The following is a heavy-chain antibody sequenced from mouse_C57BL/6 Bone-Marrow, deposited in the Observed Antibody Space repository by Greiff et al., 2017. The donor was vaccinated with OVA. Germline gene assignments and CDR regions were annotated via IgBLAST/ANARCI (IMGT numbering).Heavy chain of an antibody. CDR3: TRGDGDYLYFDY. V-gene: IGHV1-15*01. J-gene: IGHJ2*01. Sequence: QVQLQQSGAELVRPGASVTLSCKASGYTFTDYEMHWVQQTPVHGLEWIGAIDPETGGTAYNQKFKGKAILTADKSSSTVYMELRSLTSEDSAVYDCTRGDGDYLYFDYWGQGTTLTVSS. CDR2: IDPETGGT. D-gene: IGHD2-13*01. CDR1: GYTFTDYE.